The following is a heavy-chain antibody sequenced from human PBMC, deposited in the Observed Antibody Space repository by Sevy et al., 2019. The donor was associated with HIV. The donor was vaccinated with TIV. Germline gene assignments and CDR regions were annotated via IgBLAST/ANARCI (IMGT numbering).Heavy chain of an antibody. CDR2: IRGKRNGETK. CDR1: GFIFGDYT. D-gene: IGHD1-26*01. J-gene: IGHJ6*02. Sequence: SLRLSCSPSGFIFGDYTVSWVRQAPGKGLEWIAFIRGKRNGETKEYAASVRGRFTISRDDSKSIVYLQMNSLKTEDTAVYYCTRVEGAADWGMDVWGQGTTVTVSS. V-gene: IGHV3-49*04. CDR3: TRVEGAADWGMDV.